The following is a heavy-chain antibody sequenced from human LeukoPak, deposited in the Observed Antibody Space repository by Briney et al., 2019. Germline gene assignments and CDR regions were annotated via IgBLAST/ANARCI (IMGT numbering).Heavy chain of an antibody. CDR3: ASRPLVGGIDY. CDR2: IIPIFGIA. D-gene: IGHD1-26*01. J-gene: IGHJ4*02. Sequence: SVKVSCKASGGTFSSYAISWVRQAPGQGLEWMGGIIPIFGIANNAQKFQGRVTIIADESTSTAYKELSSLRSEDTAVYHCASRPLVGGIDYWGQGTLVTVSS. V-gene: IGHV1-69*13. CDR1: GGTFSSYA.